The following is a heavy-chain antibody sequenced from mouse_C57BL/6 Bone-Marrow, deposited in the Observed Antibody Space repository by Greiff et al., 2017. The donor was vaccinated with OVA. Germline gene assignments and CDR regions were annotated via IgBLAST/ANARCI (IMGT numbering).Heavy chain of an antibody. CDR1: GFNIKDDY. V-gene: IGHV14-4*01. D-gene: IGHD2-1*01. J-gene: IGHJ2*01. CDR2: IDPENGDT. CDR3: SSYGNFDY. Sequence: EVQLQQSGAELVRPGASVTLSCTASGFNIKDDYMHWVKQRPEQGLEWIGWIDPENGDTEYASKFQGKATITADKSSNTAYLHLSILTSDDTAVYYCSSYGNFDYWGQGTPLTVSS.